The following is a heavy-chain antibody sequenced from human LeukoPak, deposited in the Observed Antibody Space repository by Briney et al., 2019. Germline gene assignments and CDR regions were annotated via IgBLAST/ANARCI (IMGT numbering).Heavy chain of an antibody. Sequence: ASVKVPCKASGGTFSSYAISWVRQAPGQGLEWMGGIIPIFGTANYAQKFQGRVTITADESTSTAYMELSSLRSEDTAVYYCARVSDTAMVYYYYGMDVWGQGTTVTVSS. CDR1: GGTFSSYA. V-gene: IGHV1-69*13. CDR2: IIPIFGTA. D-gene: IGHD5-18*01. J-gene: IGHJ6*02. CDR3: ARVSDTAMVYYYYGMDV.